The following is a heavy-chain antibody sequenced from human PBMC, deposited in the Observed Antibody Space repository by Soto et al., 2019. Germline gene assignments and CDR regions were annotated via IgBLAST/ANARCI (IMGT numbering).Heavy chain of an antibody. J-gene: IGHJ4*02. CDR3: ALRPNIAAREDY. V-gene: IGHV2-26*01. CDR1: GFSLSNARMG. D-gene: IGHD6-13*01. Sequence: ESGPTLVNPTETLTLPCPVSGFSLSNARMGVSWILQPPGKALEWLAHIFSNDEKSYSTSLKSRITISKETSKSQVVLTMTTMDPVDTATYYCALRPNIAAREDYWGQGTLVTVSS. CDR2: IFSNDEK.